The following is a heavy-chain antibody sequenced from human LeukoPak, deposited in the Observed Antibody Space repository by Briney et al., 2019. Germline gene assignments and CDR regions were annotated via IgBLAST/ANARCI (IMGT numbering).Heavy chain of an antibody. CDR3: ASLDTAMVGLDY. CDR2: ISPNSGGT. Sequence: ASVKVSCKASGYTFTGYYMHWVRQAPGQGLEWMGWISPNSGGTNYAQKFQGRVTMTRDTSISTAYMELSRLRSDDTAVYYCASLDTAMVGLDYWGQGTLVTVSS. J-gene: IGHJ4*02. D-gene: IGHD5-18*01. CDR1: GYTFTGYY. V-gene: IGHV1-2*02.